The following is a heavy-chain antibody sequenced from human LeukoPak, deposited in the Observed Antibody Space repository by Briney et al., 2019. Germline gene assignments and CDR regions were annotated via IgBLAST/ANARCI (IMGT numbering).Heavy chain of an antibody. Sequence: SETLSLTCAVYGGSFSGYYWSWIRQPPGKALECIGETSHSGSTNYNPSLKSRVTISVDTSKNQFSLKLSSVTAADTAVYYCARDIAHSSGWGYFDYWGQGTLVTASS. V-gene: IGHV4-34*01. CDR3: ARDIAHSSGWGYFDY. CDR2: TSHSGST. J-gene: IGHJ4*02. D-gene: IGHD6-19*01. CDR1: GGSFSGYY.